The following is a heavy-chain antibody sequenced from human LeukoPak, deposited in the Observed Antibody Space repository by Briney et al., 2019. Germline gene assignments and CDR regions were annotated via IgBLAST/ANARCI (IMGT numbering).Heavy chain of an antibody. CDR3: ARGLLLWFGETTYFDY. J-gene: IGHJ4*02. CDR1: GGSISSYY. CDR2: IYTSGST. D-gene: IGHD3-10*01. V-gene: IGHV4-4*07. Sequence: PSETLSLTCTVSGGSISSYYWSWIRQPAGKGLEWIGRIYTSGSTNYNPSLKSRVTMSVDTSKNQFSLKLSSVTAADTDVYYCARGLLLWFGETTYFDYWGQGTLVTVSS.